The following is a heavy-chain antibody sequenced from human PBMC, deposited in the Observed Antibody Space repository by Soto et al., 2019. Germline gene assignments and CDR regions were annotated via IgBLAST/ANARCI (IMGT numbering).Heavy chain of an antibody. CDR3: AKAPLLPLKDNWNDGSDY. Sequence: GGSLRLSCAASGFTFSSYAMSWVRQAPGKGLEWVSAISGSGGSTYYADSVKGRFTISRDNSKNTLYLQMNSLRAEDKAVYYCAKAPLLPLKDNWNDGSDYWGQGTLVTVSS. D-gene: IGHD1-1*01. CDR2: ISGSGGST. J-gene: IGHJ4*02. V-gene: IGHV3-23*01. CDR1: GFTFSSYA.